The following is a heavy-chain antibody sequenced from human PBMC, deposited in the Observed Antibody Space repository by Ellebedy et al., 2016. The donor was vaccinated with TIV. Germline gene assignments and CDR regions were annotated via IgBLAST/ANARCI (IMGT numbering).Heavy chain of an antibody. CDR2: IWYDGSNK. D-gene: IGHD3-16*01. CDR1: GFTFSSYG. J-gene: IGHJ4*02. Sequence: PGGSLRLSCAASGFTFSSYGMHWVRQAPGKGLGWVAVIWYDGSNKYYADSVKGRFTISRDNSKNTLYLQMNSLRAEDTAVYYCARDLRSGSYGVDWGQGTLVTVSS. V-gene: IGHV3-33*08. CDR3: ARDLRSGSYGVD.